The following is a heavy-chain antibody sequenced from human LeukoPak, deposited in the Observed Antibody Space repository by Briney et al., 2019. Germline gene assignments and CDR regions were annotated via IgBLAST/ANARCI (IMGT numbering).Heavy chain of an antibody. D-gene: IGHD3-10*01. CDR2: INHSGST. J-gene: IGHJ4*02. CDR1: GGSFSGYY. CDR3: ARIKAQYYYGSGSSPVFDY. V-gene: IGHV4-34*01. Sequence: SETLSLTCAVYGGSFSGYYWSWIRQPPGKGLEWIGEINHSGSTNYNPSLKSRVTISVDTSKNQFSLKLSSVTAADTAVYYCARIKAQYYYGSGSSPVFDYWGQGTLVTVSS.